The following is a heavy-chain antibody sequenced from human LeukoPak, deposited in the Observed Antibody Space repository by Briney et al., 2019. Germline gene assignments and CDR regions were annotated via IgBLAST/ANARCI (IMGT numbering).Heavy chain of an antibody. V-gene: IGHV1-18*01. Sequence: ASVKVSCKASGYTFTSYGISWVRQAPGQGREWMGWISAYNGNTNYAQELQGRATMTTDTSTSTAYMELRSLRSDDTAVYYCARLRLRYFDWFDTSPDAFDIWGQGTMVTVSS. J-gene: IGHJ3*02. CDR2: ISAYNGNT. CDR3: ARLRLRYFDWFDTSPDAFDI. CDR1: GYTFTSYG. D-gene: IGHD3-9*01.